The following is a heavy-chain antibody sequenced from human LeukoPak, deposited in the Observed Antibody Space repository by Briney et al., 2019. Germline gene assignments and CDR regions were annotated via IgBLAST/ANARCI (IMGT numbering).Heavy chain of an antibody. J-gene: IGHJ3*02. CDR1: GGSFSGYY. D-gene: IGHD5-24*01. CDR3: ASSRDGYNFGGISPRAFDI. CDR2: INHSGST. V-gene: IGHV4-34*01. Sequence: PSETLSLTCAVYGGSFSGYYWSWIRQPPGKGLEWIGEINHSGSTNYNPSLKSRVTISVDTSKNQFSLKLSSVTAADTAVYYCASSRDGYNFGGISPRAFDIWGQGTMVTVSS.